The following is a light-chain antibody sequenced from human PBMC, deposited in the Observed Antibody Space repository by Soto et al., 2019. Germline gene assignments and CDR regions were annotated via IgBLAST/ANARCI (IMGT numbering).Light chain of an antibody. V-gene: IGLV2-14*03. CDR3: SSHTSSSTLVV. CDR2: DVS. Sequence: QSALTQPASVSGSPGQSITISCTGTSSDVGGYNYVSWYQHHPGKAPKLMIFDVSYLPSWVSNRFSGSKSGNTASLTISGLQAEDEAYYYCSSHTSSSTLVVFGGGTKVTVL. CDR1: SSDVGGYNY. J-gene: IGLJ2*01.